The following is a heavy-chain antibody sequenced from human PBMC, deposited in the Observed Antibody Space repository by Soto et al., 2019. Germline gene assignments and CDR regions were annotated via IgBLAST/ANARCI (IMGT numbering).Heavy chain of an antibody. J-gene: IGHJ6*02. Sequence: QVHLVQSGAEVKKPGASLKVSCKTSGYTFTSYGIVWVRQAPGQGLEWMGWISTYNIDTKYAQKFKGRVTMSTDTSTTTAYMELTSLTSDDTAMYYCARGGFAYGYLDFWGQGTTVTVSS. CDR2: ISTYNIDT. D-gene: IGHD5-18*01. CDR3: ARGGFAYGYLDF. CDR1: GYTFTSYG. V-gene: IGHV1-18*01.